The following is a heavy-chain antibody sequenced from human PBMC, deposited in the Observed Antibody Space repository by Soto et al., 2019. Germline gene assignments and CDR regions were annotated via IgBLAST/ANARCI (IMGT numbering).Heavy chain of an antibody. CDR1: GGSISSYY. CDR3: AGQPAAAIRGDAFAI. V-gene: IGHV4-59*01. CDR2: IYYSGST. J-gene: IGHJ3*02. D-gene: IGHD2-2*02. Sequence: PSETLSLTCTVSGGSISSYYWSWIRQPPGKGLEWIGYIYYSGSTNYNPSLKSRVTISVDTSKNQFSLKLSSVTAADTAVYYCAGQPAAAIRGDAFAIWGQGTMVTVSS.